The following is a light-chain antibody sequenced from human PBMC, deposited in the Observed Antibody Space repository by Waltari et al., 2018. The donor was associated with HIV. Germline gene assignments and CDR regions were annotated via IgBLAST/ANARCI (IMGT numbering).Light chain of an antibody. CDR3: QQYSRWPPTWT. J-gene: IGKJ1*01. CDR2: DAS. CDR1: ENIRNN. Sequence: EVVMTQSPGTLSVSPGERATLSCRSSENIRNNLAWYQQNPGQAPRLLFYDASGRATGVPARFSGSGSGTEFTLTISGLQSEDFAIYYCQQYSRWPPTWTFGQGTKVDVK. V-gene: IGKV3-15*01.